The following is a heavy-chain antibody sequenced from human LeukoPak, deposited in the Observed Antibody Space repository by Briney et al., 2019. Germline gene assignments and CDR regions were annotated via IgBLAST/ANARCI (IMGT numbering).Heavy chain of an antibody. V-gene: IGHV1-46*01. CDR1: GYTFTSYH. J-gene: IGHJ6*03. CDR3: ARAQGSYYHYYMDV. D-gene: IGHD1-26*01. Sequence: GASVKVSCKASGYTFTSYHLHWVRQAPGQGLEWMGIINPSGGSPNYAQKFQGRVTRTRDMSTSTVNMELSSLRAEDTAVYYCARAQGSYYHYYMDVWGKGTTVTVSS. CDR2: INPSGGSP.